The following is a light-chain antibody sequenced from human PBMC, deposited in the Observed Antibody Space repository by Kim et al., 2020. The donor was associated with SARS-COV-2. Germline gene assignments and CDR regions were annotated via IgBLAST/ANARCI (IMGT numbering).Light chain of an antibody. Sequence: SSELTQDPAVSVALGQTVRITCQGDRLRSYYASWYQQKPGQDPVLVIYGKNNRPSGIPDRFSGSSSGNKASLTITGAQTEDEADYYCNSRDSSGKHTHVV. CDR3: NSRDSSGKHTHVV. V-gene: IGLV3-19*01. CDR1: RLRSYY. CDR2: GKN. J-gene: IGLJ2*01.